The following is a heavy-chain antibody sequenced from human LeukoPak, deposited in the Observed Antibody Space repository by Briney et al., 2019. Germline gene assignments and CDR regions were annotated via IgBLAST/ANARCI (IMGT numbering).Heavy chain of an antibody. J-gene: IGHJ3*02. V-gene: IGHV4-59*01. CDR1: GGPLTSNY. CDR2: IYYRGST. Sequence: SETLSLTCTASGGPLTSNYWSWIRQPPGKGLEWIGFIYYRGSTNYNPSLESRVTISVDTSKNRFSLKLSSVTAADTAVYYCARDRYSGYDGFGAFDIWGQGTMVTVSS. D-gene: IGHD5-12*01. CDR3: ARDRYSGYDGFGAFDI.